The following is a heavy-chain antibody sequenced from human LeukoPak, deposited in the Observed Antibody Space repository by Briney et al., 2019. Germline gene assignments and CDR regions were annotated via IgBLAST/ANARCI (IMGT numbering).Heavy chain of an antibody. V-gene: IGHV3-30*04. CDR1: GFTFSSYA. CDR2: ISYDGSNK. Sequence: GGSLRLSCAASGFTFSSYAMHWVRQAPGKGLEWVAVISYDGSNKYYADSVKGRFTISRDNSKNMLYLQMNSLRAEDTAVYYCAATRGVDILTGYQFDYWGQGTLVTVSS. J-gene: IGHJ4*02. CDR3: AATRGVDILTGYQFDY. D-gene: IGHD3-9*01.